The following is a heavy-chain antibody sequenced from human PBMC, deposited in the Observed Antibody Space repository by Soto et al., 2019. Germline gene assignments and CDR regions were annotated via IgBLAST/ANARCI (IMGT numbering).Heavy chain of an antibody. CDR3: ARESLGISAFDI. V-gene: IGHV3-33*01. D-gene: IGHD7-27*01. J-gene: IGHJ3*02. CDR2: IWYDGSNK. CDR1: GFTFSSYG. Sequence: GSLRLSCAASGFTFSSYGMHWVRQAPGKGLEWVAVIWYDGSNKYYADSVKGRFTISRDNSKNTLYLQMNSLRAEDTAVYYCARESLGISAFDIWGQGTMVTVSS.